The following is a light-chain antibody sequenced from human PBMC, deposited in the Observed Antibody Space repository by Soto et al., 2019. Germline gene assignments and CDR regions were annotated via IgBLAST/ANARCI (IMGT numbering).Light chain of an antibody. CDR2: KAS. CDR1: QSISSW. V-gene: IGKV1-5*03. Sequence: DIQMNPSPSTLSASVGARVTITCRASQSISSWLAWYQQKPGKAPKLLIYKASSLESGVPSRFSGCGSGTGFTLKIRSLQPEEWATYDCIQDYNYPWTVGLGTQGDIK. CDR3: IQDYNYPWT. J-gene: IGKJ1*01.